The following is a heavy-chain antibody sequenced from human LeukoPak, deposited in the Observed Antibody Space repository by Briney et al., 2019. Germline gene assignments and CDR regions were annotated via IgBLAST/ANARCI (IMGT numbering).Heavy chain of an antibody. CDR3: ARETDFWSGHYYFDY. Sequence: SVKVSCKASGGTFSSYTINWMRQAPGQGREWMGRINPILGIANYAQKFQGRVTITADKSTSTAYMELSSLRSEDTAVYYCARETDFWSGHYYFDYWGQGTLVTVSS. J-gene: IGHJ4*02. CDR1: GGTFSSYT. CDR2: INPILGIA. D-gene: IGHD3-3*01. V-gene: IGHV1-69*04.